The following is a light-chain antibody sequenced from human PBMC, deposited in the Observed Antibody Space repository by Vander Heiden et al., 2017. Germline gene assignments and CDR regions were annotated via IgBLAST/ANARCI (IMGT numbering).Light chain of an antibody. CDR1: QSVLYSSNNNNY. Sequence: DIVMTQSPDSLAVSLGERATINCKSSQSVLYSSNNNNYLAWYQQKPGQPPNLLIYWASTRESGVPDRCIGSGSGGDYSLTIISLQAEDVAVDYCQQYYNTPHTFGQGTKVEIK. V-gene: IGKV4-1*01. CDR2: WAS. J-gene: IGKJ1*01. CDR3: QQYYNTPHT.